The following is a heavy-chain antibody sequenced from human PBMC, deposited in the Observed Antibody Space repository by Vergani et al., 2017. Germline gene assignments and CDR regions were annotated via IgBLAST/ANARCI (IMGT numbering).Heavy chain of an antibody. CDR1: GHTFTSYA. J-gene: IGHJ4*02. V-gene: IGHV1-3*01. D-gene: IGHD6-13*01. CDR2: INAGNGNT. Sequence: QVQLVQSGAEVKKPGASVKVSCKASGHTFTSYAMHWVRQAPGQRLEWMGWINAGNGNTKYSQKFQGRVTITRDTSASTAYMELSSLRTEDTAVYYCASVPGAAEGDYWGQGTLVTVSS. CDR3: ASVPGAAEGDY.